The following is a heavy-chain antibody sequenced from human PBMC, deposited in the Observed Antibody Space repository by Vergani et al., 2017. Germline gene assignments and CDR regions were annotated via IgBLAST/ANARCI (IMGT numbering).Heavy chain of an antibody. Sequence: EVQLLQSGGDLVQPGGSLRLSCAASGFTFSTYAMSWVRQAPGKGLEWVSSISGSGGSTYYADSVKGRFTISRDNSKNTLYLQMNSLRAEDTAVYYCASNPRWPDYYYYYMDVWGKGTTVTVSS. V-gene: IGHV3-23*01. CDR3: ASNPRWPDYYYYYMDV. J-gene: IGHJ6*03. D-gene: IGHD4-23*01. CDR1: GFTFSTYA. CDR2: ISGSGGST.